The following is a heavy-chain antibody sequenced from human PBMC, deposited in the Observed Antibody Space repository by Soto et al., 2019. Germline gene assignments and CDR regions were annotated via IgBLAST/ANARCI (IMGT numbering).Heavy chain of an antibody. J-gene: IGHJ4*02. Sequence: GGSLRLSCAASGFTFSSYAMSWVRQAPGKGLEWVSAISGSGGSTYYADSVKGRFTISRDNSKNTLYLQMNSLRAEDTAVYYCAKVESPSSSSLPDAYWGQGTLVTVSS. D-gene: IGHD6-13*01. CDR1: GFTFSSYA. CDR3: AKVESPSSSSLPDAY. V-gene: IGHV3-23*01. CDR2: ISGSGGST.